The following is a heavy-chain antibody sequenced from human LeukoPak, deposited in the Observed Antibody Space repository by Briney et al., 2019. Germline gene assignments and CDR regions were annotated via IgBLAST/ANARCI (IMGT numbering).Heavy chain of an antibody. CDR2: IYYSGST. D-gene: IGHD6-6*01. CDR3: ACSYSSSSSIDY. V-gene: IGHV4-30-4*08. Sequence: SQTLSLTCTVSGGSISSGDYYWSWIRQPPGKGLERIGYIYYSGSTYYNPSLKSRVTISVDTSKNQFSLKLSSVTAADTAVYYCACSYSSSSSIDYWGQGTLVTVSS. CDR1: GGSISSGDYY. J-gene: IGHJ4*02.